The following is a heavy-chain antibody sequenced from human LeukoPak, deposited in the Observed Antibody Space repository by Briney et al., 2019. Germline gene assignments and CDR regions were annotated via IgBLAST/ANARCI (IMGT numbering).Heavy chain of an antibody. V-gene: IGHV4-38-2*02. J-gene: IGHJ6*03. CDR1: GYSISSGYY. CDR3: ARDGYSSGSRYYYYMDV. CDR2: IYHSGST. D-gene: IGHD6-19*01. Sequence: SETLSLTCTVSGYSISSGYYWGWIRQPPGKGLEWIGSIYHSGSTYYNPSLQSRVTISVDTSKNQFSLKLGSVTAADTAVYYCARDGYSSGSRYYYYMDVWGKGTTVTVSS.